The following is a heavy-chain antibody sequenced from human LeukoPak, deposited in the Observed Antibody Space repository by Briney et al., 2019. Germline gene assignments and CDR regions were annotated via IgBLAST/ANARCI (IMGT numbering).Heavy chain of an antibody. D-gene: IGHD2-2*01. J-gene: IGHJ4*02. CDR1: GFTFSSYA. Sequence: PGGSLRLSCAASGFTFSSYAMSWVRQAPGKGLEWVSSISSSSSYIYYAESVKGRFTISRDNSKNTLYLEMNSLRVEGTAVYYCARAYCSSTSCSVNYWGQGTLVTVSS. V-gene: IGHV3-21*01. CDR2: ISSSSSYI. CDR3: ARAYCSSTSCSVNY.